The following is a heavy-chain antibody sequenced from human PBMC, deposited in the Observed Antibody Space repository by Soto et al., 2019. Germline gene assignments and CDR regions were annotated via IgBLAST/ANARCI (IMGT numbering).Heavy chain of an antibody. CDR3: ARDVVAIAMVPFSSTYFPTLGYGMDV. D-gene: IGHD3-10*01. J-gene: IGHJ6*02. V-gene: IGHV1-46*01. Sequence: ASVKVSCKASGYTFTSYYMHWVRQAPGQGLEWMGIINPSGGSTSYAQKFQGRVTMTRDTSTGTVYMELSSLRSEDTAVYYCARDVVAIAMVPFSSTYFPTLGYGMDVWGQGTTVTVSS. CDR1: GYTFTSYY. CDR2: INPSGGST.